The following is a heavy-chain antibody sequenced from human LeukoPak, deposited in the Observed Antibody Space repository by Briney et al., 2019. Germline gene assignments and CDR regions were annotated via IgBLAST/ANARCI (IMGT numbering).Heavy chain of an antibody. V-gene: IGHV4-59*11. CDR3: AREGRGWAFDI. D-gene: IGHD2-15*01. CDR2: IYYTGST. J-gene: IGHJ3*02. CDR1: GGSISSHY. Sequence: SETLSLTCTVSGGSISSHYWTWIRQTPGKGLEWIGYIYYTGSTNHNPSLKSRLTISLDRSKNQFSLKLSSVTAADTAVYYCAREGRGWAFDIWGQGTMVTVSS.